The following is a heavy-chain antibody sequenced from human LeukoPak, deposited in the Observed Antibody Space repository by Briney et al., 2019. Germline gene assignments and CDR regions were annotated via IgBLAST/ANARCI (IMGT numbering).Heavy chain of an antibody. Sequence: SETLSLTCAVYGGSFSGYYWSWIRQPPGKGLEWIGEINHSGSTNYNPSLKSRVTISVDTSKNQFSLKLSSVTAADTAAYYCARGWGFRITGTRRYFDYWGQGTLVTVSS. D-gene: IGHD1-20*01. V-gene: IGHV4-34*01. CDR2: INHSGST. J-gene: IGHJ4*02. CDR1: GGSFSGYY. CDR3: ARGWGFRITGTRRYFDY.